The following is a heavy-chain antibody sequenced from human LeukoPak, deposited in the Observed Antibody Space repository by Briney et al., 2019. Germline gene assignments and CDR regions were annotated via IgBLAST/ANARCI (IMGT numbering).Heavy chain of an antibody. V-gene: IGHV1-8*01. D-gene: IGHD1-26*01. CDR2: MNPNSGNT. CDR1: GYTFTSYD. J-gene: IGHJ6*03. Sequence: ASVKVSCKASGYTFTSYDINWVRQATGQGLEWMGWMNPNSGNTGYAQKFQGRVTMTRNTSISTAYMELSSLRSEDTAVYYCARFSATGYPHYYYYMDVWGKGTTVTVSS. CDR3: ARFSATGYPHYYYYMDV.